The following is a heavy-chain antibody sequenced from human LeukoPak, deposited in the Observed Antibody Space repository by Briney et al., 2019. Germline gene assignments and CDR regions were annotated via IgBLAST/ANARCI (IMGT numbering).Heavy chain of an antibody. J-gene: IGHJ4*02. CDR1: GFTFSSYG. CDR2: ISGSGGST. V-gene: IGHV3-23*01. CDR3: AKDRSSGPPFDY. Sequence: QSGGTLRLSCAASGFTFSSYGMSWVRQAPGKGLEWVSAISGSGGSTYYADSVKGRFTISRDNSKNTLYLQMNSLRAEDTAVYYCAKDRSSGPPFDYWGQGTLVTVSS. D-gene: IGHD3-22*01.